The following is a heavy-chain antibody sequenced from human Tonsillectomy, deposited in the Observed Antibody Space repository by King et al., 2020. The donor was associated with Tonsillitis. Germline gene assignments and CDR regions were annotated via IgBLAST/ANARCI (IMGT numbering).Heavy chain of an antibody. Sequence: DVQLVESGGGLVQPGGSVRLSCSASGLTLSTYYMVWVRQAPGKGLEFISAISSVGTSTYYVDSVKGRFTISRDNSKNMLYLQMSSLTSEDTAMYYCVKGNYYGSGKYYFDYWGQGTLVTVSS. J-gene: IGHJ4*02. D-gene: IGHD3-10*01. CDR2: ISSVGTST. CDR1: GLTLSTYY. V-gene: IGHV3-64D*06. CDR3: VKGNYYGSGKYYFDY.